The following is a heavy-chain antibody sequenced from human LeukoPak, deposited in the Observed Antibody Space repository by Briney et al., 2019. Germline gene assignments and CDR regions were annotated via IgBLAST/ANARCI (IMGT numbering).Heavy chain of an antibody. D-gene: IGHD2-2*01. Sequence: SVKVSCKASGGTFSSYAISWMRQAPGQGLEWMGRIIPILGIANYAQKFQGRVTITADKSTSTAYMELSSLRSEDTAVYYCARMTPSYIVVVPAARNWFDPWGQGTLVTVSS. V-gene: IGHV1-69*04. CDR1: GGTFSSYA. CDR3: ARMTPSYIVVVPAARNWFDP. CDR2: IIPILGIA. J-gene: IGHJ5*02.